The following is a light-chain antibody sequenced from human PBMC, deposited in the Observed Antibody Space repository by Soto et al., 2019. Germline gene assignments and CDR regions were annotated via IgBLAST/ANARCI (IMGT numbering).Light chain of an antibody. CDR2: AAS. Sequence: DIQLTQSPSFLSSSVGDRATLSCRASQGISSYLAWYQQTPGKAPRLLIYAASTWHTGVPSRFSGSGSGTDFTLTIRSLQPEDFATYYCLQLNSYPQTFGQGTKVDIK. J-gene: IGKJ1*01. CDR3: LQLNSYPQT. CDR1: QGISSY. V-gene: IGKV1-9*01.